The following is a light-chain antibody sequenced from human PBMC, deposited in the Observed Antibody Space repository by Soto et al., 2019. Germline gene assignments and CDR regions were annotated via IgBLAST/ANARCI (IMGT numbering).Light chain of an antibody. V-gene: IGLV1-44*01. CDR1: SSNIGSNT. Sequence: QSVLTQPPSASGTPGQRATISCSGGSSNIGSNTVQWYQQLPGTAPKLLIYSSDQRPSGVPDRFSGSKSGTSASLAIGGLQSEDEADYYCATWDDSLTAVLFGGGTQLTVL. CDR3: ATWDDSLTAVL. CDR2: SSD. J-gene: IGLJ7*01.